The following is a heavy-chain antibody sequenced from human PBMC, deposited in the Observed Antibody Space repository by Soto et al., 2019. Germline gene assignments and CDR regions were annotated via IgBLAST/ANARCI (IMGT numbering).Heavy chain of an antibody. CDR2: VSSDGSST. Sequence: EVQLVESGGGLVQPGESLRLSCAASGFTFSSYWMHWIRQAPGKGLVWVSRVSSDGSSTVYANSVKGRLTISRDNAKNTLYWQKNSLRDEDTAMYCCARGQPNYSAFDSWGQGTLVTVSS. J-gene: IGHJ4*02. D-gene: IGHD4-4*01. CDR1: GFTFSSYW. CDR3: ARGQPNYSAFDS. V-gene: IGHV3-74*01.